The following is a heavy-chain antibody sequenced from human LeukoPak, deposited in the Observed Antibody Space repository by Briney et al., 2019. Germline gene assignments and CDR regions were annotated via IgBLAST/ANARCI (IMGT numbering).Heavy chain of an antibody. V-gene: IGHV3-30*04. CDR3: AKGDTTWELPHDY. CDR1: GFIFSSYA. CDR2: ISYDGSHK. D-gene: IGHD1-26*01. J-gene: IGHJ4*02. Sequence: GGSLRLSCAASGFIFSSYAMHWVRQAPGKGLEWVAVISYDGSHKYYADSVKGRFTISRDNSKNTLYLQMNSLRAEDTAVYYCAKGDTTWELPHDYWGQGTLVTVSS.